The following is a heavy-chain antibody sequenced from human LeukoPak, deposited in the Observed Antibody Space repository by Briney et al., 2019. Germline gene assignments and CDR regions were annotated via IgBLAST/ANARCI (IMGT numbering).Heavy chain of an antibody. CDR2: INAGNGNT. Sequence: ASVKVSCKASGYTFTSYAMHWVRQAPGQRLEWMGWINAGNGNTKYSQKFQGRVTITRDTSASTAYMELCSLRSEDTAVYYCARVAGTGGYAEDYWGQGTLVTVSS. CDR3: ARVAGTGGYAEDY. D-gene: IGHD5-12*01. V-gene: IGHV1-3*01. J-gene: IGHJ4*02. CDR1: GYTFTSYA.